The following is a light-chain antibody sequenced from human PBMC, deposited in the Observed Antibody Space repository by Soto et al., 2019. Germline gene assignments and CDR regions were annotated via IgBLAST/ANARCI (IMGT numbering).Light chain of an antibody. V-gene: IGLV1-51*01. Sequence: QSVLTQPPSVSAAPGHKVTISCSGISSNIGVNSVSWYQQLPGTAPQLLLYDDNKRPSGIPDRFSGSKSGTSATLGITGFQTGDEPDYYCGSWDSSLSAYVFGTGTKVTAL. CDR2: DDN. CDR1: SSNIGVNS. CDR3: GSWDSSLSAYV. J-gene: IGLJ1*01.